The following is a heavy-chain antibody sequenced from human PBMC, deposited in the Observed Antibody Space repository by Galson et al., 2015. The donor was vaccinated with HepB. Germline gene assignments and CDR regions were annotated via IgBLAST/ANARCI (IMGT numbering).Heavy chain of an antibody. CDR3: AKVGGIAAHPSWFDP. D-gene: IGHD6-6*01. J-gene: IGHJ5*02. CDR1: GFNFRNYA. CDR2: ISLSGGSP. V-gene: IGHV3-23*01. Sequence: SLRLSCAASGFNFRNYAVTWVRQAPGKGLEWVSTISLSGGSPFYADSVKGRFTLSRDNSRHTVFLQMNSLRAEDTAIYYCAKVGGIAAHPSWFDPWGQGTLVTVSS.